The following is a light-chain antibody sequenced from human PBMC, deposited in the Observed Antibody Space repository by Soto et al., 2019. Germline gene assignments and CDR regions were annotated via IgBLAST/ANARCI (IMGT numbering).Light chain of an antibody. CDR3: QQSYSTPIT. J-gene: IGKJ5*01. Sequence: LLPPSQSSLSSSVGDRVPITCRASQGIDTSLALYQQKPGKAPKLLIYAASNLQSGVPSRFSGSGSGTDFTITISSLQPEDFATYYCQQSYSTPITFGQGTRLEIK. V-gene: IGKV1-39*01. CDR2: AAS. CDR1: QGIDTS.